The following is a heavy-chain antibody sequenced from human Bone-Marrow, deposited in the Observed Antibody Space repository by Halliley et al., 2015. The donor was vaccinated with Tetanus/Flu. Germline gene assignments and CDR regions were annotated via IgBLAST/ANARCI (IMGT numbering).Heavy chain of an antibody. CDR3: AKDPRYDPDLDY. D-gene: IGHD5-12*01. V-gene: IGHV3-30*18. CDR1: GFIFTGYV. CDR2: ISYDGTNK. J-gene: IGHJ4*02. Sequence: SLRLSCAASGFIFTGYVMHWVRQAPGKGLEWVSLISYDGTNKNYADSVKGRFTVSRDNSKNTLDLQMNSLKPEDTAVYYCAKDPRYDPDLDYWGQGTLVTVSS.